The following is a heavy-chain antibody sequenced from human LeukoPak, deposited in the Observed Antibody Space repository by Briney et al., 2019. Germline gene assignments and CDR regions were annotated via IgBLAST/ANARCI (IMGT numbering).Heavy chain of an antibody. Sequence: ASVKLSCKASGGSFSSYAISWVRQAPGQGLERMGGSIAIFGTANYAQKFQGRVTITADESTSTAYMELSSLRSEDTAVYYCASSGFGELRSYHYYYPMDVWGQGTTVTVSS. J-gene: IGHJ6*02. CDR1: GGSFSSYA. V-gene: IGHV1-69*13. D-gene: IGHD3-10*01. CDR2: SIAIFGTA. CDR3: ASSGFGELRSYHYYYPMDV.